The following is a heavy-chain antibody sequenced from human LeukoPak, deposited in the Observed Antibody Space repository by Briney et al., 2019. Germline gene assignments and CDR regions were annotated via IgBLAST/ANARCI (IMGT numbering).Heavy chain of an antibody. CDR2: IYYSGST. J-gene: IGHJ5*02. V-gene: IGHV4-38-2*01. D-gene: IGHD2-15*01. CDR1: GYSLSSGYY. CDR3: ARRYPWFDP. Sequence: SETLSLTCAVSGYSLSSGYYWGWTRQPPGKGLEWIGSIYYSGSTYYNPSLKSRVTISVDTSKNQFSLKLSSVTAADTAVYYCARRYPWFDPWGQGTLVTVSS.